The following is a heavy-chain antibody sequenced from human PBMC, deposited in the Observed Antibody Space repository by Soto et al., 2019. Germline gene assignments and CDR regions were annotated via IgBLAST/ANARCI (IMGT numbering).Heavy chain of an antibody. Sequence: EVQLVESGGGLVQRGGSLRLSCEASGFTLNDYWMHWVRQVPGKGLVWVARINADGTSASYADSVKGRFTISRDNAKNTVYLLMNSLRAEDSAVYYCARGGPYHYGLRGSRVADFCCLGTLVTLSS. CDR3: ARGGPYHYGLRGSRVADF. CDR1: GFTLNDYW. J-gene: IGHJ4*02. CDR2: INADGTSA. D-gene: IGHD6-13*01. V-gene: IGHV3-74*01.